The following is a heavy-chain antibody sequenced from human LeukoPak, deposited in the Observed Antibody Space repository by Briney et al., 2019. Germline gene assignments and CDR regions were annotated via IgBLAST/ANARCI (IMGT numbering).Heavy chain of an antibody. CDR1: GYTFTGYY. CDR3: ARDQRRTGSKSWFDP. CDR2: INPNSGGT. Sequence: ASVKVSCKASGYTFTGYYMHWVRPAPGQGLEWMGWINPNSGGTNYAQKFQGRVTMTRDTSISTAYMELSRLRSDDTAVYYCARDQRRTGSKSWFDPWGQGTLVTVTS. D-gene: IGHD1-26*01. V-gene: IGHV1-2*02. J-gene: IGHJ5*02.